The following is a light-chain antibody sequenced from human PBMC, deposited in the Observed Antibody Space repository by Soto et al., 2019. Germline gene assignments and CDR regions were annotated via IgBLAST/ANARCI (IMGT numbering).Light chain of an antibody. Sequence: EIVLTQSPATLSLSPGERATLSCRASQSVSSSYLAWYQQKPGQPPRLLIYGTSTRATGIPARFSGSGSGTEFTLTISSLQSEDFAVYYCQQYNNWPLTFGGGTKVDIK. J-gene: IGKJ4*01. CDR2: GTS. CDR3: QQYNNWPLT. V-gene: IGKV3-15*01. CDR1: QSVSSSY.